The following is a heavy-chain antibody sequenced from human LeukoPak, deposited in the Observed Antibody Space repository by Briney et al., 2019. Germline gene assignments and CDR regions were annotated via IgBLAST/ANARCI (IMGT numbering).Heavy chain of an antibody. J-gene: IGHJ4*02. D-gene: IGHD3-22*01. CDR1: GYSEDFYG. CDR2: ISAQHGQT. V-gene: IGHV1-18*01. CDR3: ARGSTARYYYDSSGYYRGAVDY. Sequence: GASVKVSCKTSGYSEDFYGITWVRQVAGQGLEWMGWISAQHGQTEYAPNSQDRVTMTTDTSTSTAYMELRSLRSDDTAVYYCARGSTARYYYDSSGYYRGAVDYWGQGTLVTISS.